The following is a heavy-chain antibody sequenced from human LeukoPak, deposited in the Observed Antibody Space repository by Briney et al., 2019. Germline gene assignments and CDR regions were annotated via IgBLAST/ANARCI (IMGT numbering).Heavy chain of an antibody. CDR3: AKYHNCSGGGCYGYFDY. D-gene: IGHD2-15*01. V-gene: IGHV3-23*01. CDR2: ISGRGGST. Sequence: GGSLRLSCAASGFTFSSYAMSWVRQAPGKGLEWVSAISGRGGSTYYADSVKGRFTISRDNSKNTLYLQMNSLRAGDTAVYDCAKYHNCSGGGCYGYFDYWGQGTLVTVSS. CDR1: GFTFSSYA. J-gene: IGHJ4*02.